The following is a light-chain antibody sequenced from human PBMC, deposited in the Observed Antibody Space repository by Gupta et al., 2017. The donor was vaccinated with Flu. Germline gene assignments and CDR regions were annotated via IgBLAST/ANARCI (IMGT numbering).Light chain of an antibody. CDR2: GAT. CDR1: QSVNSN. V-gene: IGKV3-15*01. Sequence: EIVMTQSPATLSVSPGEGVTLSCRASQSVNSNLAWYQQKPGQAPRLLIYGATTRATGIPARFSGSGSGTEFTLTISSLQSEDFAVYYCHQYDNWPPGVGFTFGGGTKVEI. J-gene: IGKJ4*01. CDR3: HQYDNWPPGVGFT.